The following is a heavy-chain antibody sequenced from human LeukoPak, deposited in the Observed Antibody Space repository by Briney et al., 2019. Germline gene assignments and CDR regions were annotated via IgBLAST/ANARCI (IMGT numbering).Heavy chain of an antibody. CDR3: AKETPDPHYYYYMDV. D-gene: IGHD1-14*01. CDR1: GFTFSSYA. Sequence: GRSLRLSCAASGFTFSSYAMHWVRQAPGKGLEWVAVISYDGSNKYYADSVKGRFTISRDNSKNTLYLQMNSLRAEDTAVYYCAKETPDPHYYYYMDVWGKGTTVTVSS. CDR2: ISYDGSNK. J-gene: IGHJ6*03. V-gene: IGHV3-30-3*01.